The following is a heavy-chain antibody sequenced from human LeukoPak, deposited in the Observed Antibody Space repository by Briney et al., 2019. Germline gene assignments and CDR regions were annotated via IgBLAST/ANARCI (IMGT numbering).Heavy chain of an antibody. J-gene: IGHJ4*02. D-gene: IGHD6-6*01. V-gene: IGHV3-64*01. Sequence: GGPLRLSCAASGFTFSRYSMHWVRQAPGKGLEYVSAISNNGGSTHYAKSVKGRFTISRDNSKNTLYLQMGSLRAEDMAVYYCARTSIAAREADYWGQGTLVTVSS. CDR3: ARTSIAAREADY. CDR2: ISNNGGST. CDR1: GFTFSRYS.